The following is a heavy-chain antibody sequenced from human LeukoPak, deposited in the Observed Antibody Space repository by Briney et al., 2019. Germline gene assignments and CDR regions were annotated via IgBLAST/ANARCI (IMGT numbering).Heavy chain of an antibody. D-gene: IGHD3-10*01. Sequence: GGSLRLSCAASGFTFSSYGMHWVRQAPGKGLEWVAVISYDGSNKYYADSVKGRFTISRDNSKNTLYLQMNSLRAEDTAVYYCANRGAFDIWGQGTMVTVSS. CDR1: GFTFSSYG. CDR3: ANRGAFDI. V-gene: IGHV3-30*18. CDR2: ISYDGSNK. J-gene: IGHJ3*02.